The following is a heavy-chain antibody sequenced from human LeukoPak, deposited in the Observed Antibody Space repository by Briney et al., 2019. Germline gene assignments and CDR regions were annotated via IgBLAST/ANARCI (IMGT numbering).Heavy chain of an antibody. CDR1: GGSIRSSTYY. CDR3: AREWRRSWELVGDY. V-gene: IGHV4-39*07. CDR2: IYYSGST. D-gene: IGHD1-26*01. Sequence: PSETLSLTCTVSGGSIRSSTYYWGWIRQPPGKGLEWIGSIYYSGSTYYNPSLKSRVTISVDTPKNQFSLKLSSVTAADTAVYYCAREWRRSWELVGDYWGQGTLVTVSS. J-gene: IGHJ4*02.